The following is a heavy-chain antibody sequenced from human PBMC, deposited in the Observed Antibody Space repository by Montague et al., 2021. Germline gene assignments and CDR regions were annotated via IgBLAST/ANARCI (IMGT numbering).Heavy chain of an antibody. CDR2: INTGGSTI. V-gene: IGHV3-11*01. CDR1: GFTFSDYY. CDR3: ARIRKGADY. Sequence: SLILSCAASGFTFSDYYMSWIRQAPVKGLEWVSYINTGGSTIYYXDSVKGRFTISRDNAKNSLYLQMNSLRAEDTAVYYCARIRKGADYWGQGTLVTVSS. J-gene: IGHJ4*02. D-gene: IGHD3-16*01.